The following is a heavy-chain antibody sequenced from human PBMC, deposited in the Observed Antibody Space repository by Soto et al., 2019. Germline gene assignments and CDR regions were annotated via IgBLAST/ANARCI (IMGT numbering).Heavy chain of an antibody. Sequence: SVKVSCKASGGTFSSYTISWVRQAPGQGLEWMGRIIPILGIANYAQKFQGRVTITADKSTSTAYMELSSLRSEDTAVYYCARVLGRDGYTTTDYWGQGTLVTVS. V-gene: IGHV1-69*02. CDR2: IIPILGIA. CDR3: ARVLGRDGYTTTDY. D-gene: IGHD5-12*01. CDR1: GGTFSSYT. J-gene: IGHJ4*02.